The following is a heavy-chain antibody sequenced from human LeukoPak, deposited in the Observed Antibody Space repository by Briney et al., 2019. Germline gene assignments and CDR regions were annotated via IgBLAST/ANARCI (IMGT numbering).Heavy chain of an antibody. CDR1: GGSISSGSYY. Sequence: SQTLSLTCTVSGGSISSGSYYWSWIRQPAGKGLEWIGRIYTSGSTNYNPSLKSRVTISVDTSKNQFSLKPSSVTAADTAVYYCARSGKYCSSTSCYRKFDYWGQGTLVTVSS. D-gene: IGHD2-2*01. CDR3: ARSGKYCSSTSCYRKFDY. J-gene: IGHJ4*02. V-gene: IGHV4-61*02. CDR2: IYTSGST.